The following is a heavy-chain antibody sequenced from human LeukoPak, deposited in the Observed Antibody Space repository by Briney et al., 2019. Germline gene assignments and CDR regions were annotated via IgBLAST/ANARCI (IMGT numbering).Heavy chain of an antibody. CDR2: ISWNSGSI. D-gene: IGHD3-16*01. CDR1: GFTFSSYA. V-gene: IGHV3-9*01. J-gene: IGHJ5*02. Sequence: GGSLRLSCAASGFTFSSYAMSWVRQASGKGLEWVSGISWNSGSIGYADSVKGRFTISRDNAKNSLYLQMNSLRAEDTALYYCAKDTAGGAFDPWGQGTLVTVSS. CDR3: AKDTAGGAFDP.